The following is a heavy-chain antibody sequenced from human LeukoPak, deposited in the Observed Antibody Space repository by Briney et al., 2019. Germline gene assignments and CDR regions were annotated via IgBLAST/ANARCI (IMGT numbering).Heavy chain of an antibody. CDR1: GYTFTGYY. J-gene: IGHJ5*02. CDR2: INPNSGGT. Sequence: ASVKVSCKASGYTFTGYYMHWVRQAPGQGLAWLGWINPNSGGTNYAQKFQGRVTMTRDTSISTAYVELSRLRSDDTAVYYCARFSVVPAAINWFDPWGQGTLVTVSS. D-gene: IGHD2-2*02. V-gene: IGHV1-2*02. CDR3: ARFSVVPAAINWFDP.